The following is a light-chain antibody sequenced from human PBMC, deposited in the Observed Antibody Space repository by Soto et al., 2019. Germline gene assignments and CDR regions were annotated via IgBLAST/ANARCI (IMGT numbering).Light chain of an antibody. CDR1: QSLGSN. CDR2: AAS. J-gene: IGKJ1*01. Sequence: EILMTQSPATLSVSLGAGATLSCRSSQSLGSNLAWYQQKPGQAPRLLIYAASTRATGIPDRFSGSGSGTDFTLTIGRLDPEDFAVYYCLKYGSSPGWTFGPGTKVDIK. V-gene: IGKV3-20*01. CDR3: LKYGSSPGWT.